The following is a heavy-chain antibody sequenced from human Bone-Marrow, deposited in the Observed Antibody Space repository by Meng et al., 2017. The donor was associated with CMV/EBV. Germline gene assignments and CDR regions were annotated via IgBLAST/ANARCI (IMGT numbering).Heavy chain of an antibody. CDR1: GYNFTGYY. V-gene: IGHV1-2*02. Sequence: KASGYNFTGYYMHWVRQDPGQGLEWVGWINPDTGGANYAQNLQDRVTLTRDTSINTAYMQLSSLRSDDTAVYYCARVGASRSYFYDYWGQGTLVTVSS. J-gene: IGHJ4*02. CDR2: INPDTGGA. D-gene: IGHD4/OR15-4a*01. CDR3: ARVGASRSYFYDY.